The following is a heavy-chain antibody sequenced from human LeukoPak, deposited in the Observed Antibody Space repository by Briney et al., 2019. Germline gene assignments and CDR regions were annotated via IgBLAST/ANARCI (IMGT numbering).Heavy chain of an antibody. CDR3: AKDRGAVAGIDFDY. V-gene: IGHV3-9*01. CDR1: GFTFDDYA. CDR2: ISWNSGSI. Sequence: GGSLRLSCAASGFTFDDYAMHWVRQAPGKGLEWVSGISWNSGSIGYADSVKGRFTISRDNAKNSLYLQMNSLRAEETALYYCAKDRGAVAGIDFDYWGQGTLVTVSS. J-gene: IGHJ4*02. D-gene: IGHD6-19*01.